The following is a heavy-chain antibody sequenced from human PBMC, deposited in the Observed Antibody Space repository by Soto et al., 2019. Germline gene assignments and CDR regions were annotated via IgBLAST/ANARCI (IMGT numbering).Heavy chain of an antibody. CDR2: INIVGGNT. CDR3: TKNYYFDS. J-gene: IGHJ4*02. Sequence: GGSLRLSCAASGFTFSNYAMSWVRQAPGKALGWVSSINIVGGNTNYADSVRGRFTMSRDDSKNTVFLQMHSLRAEDTAIYYCTKNYYFDSWGQGTLVTVSS. CDR1: GFTFSNYA. V-gene: IGHV3-23*01.